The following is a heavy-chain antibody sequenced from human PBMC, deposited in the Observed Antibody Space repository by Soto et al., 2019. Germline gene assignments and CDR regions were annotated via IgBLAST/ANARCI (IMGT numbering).Heavy chain of an antibody. CDR2: ISSSSSYI. CDR1: GFTFSSYS. J-gene: IGHJ3*02. V-gene: IGHV3-21*01. D-gene: IGHD2-2*02. Sequence: GESLKISCAASGFTFSSYSMNWVRQAPGKGLEWVSSISSSSSYIYYADSVKGRFTISRENAKNSLYLQMNSLRAEDTAVYYCARDLGYCSSTSCYSAFDIWGQGTMVTVSS. CDR3: ARDLGYCSSTSCYSAFDI.